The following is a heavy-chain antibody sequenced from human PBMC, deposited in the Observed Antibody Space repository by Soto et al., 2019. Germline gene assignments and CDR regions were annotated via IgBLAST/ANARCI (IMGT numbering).Heavy chain of an antibody. CDR3: AREEATVTRDIDYYYGMDV. V-gene: IGHV1-8*01. CDR1: GYTFTSYD. CDR2: MNPNSGNT. J-gene: IGHJ6*02. D-gene: IGHD4-4*01. Sequence: ASVKVSCKASGYTFTSYDINWVRQATGQGLEWMGWMNPNSGNTGYAQKFQGRVTITADESTSTAYMELSSLRSEDTAVYYCAREEATVTRDIDYYYGMDVWGQGTTVTVSS.